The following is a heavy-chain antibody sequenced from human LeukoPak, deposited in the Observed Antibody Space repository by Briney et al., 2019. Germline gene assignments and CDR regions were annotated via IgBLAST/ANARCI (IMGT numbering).Heavy chain of an antibody. Sequence: GGSLRLSCAASGFTFNTYGMHWVRKAPGKGLEWMALIRLDGSHEYYADSVKGRFTISRDDSKNTLYLQLNSLRAEDTAVYYCAKDHGSSWSTFDYWGQGTLVTVSS. V-gene: IGHV3-30*02. D-gene: IGHD6-13*01. CDR1: GFTFNTYG. CDR2: IRLDGSHE. J-gene: IGHJ4*02. CDR3: AKDHGSSWSTFDY.